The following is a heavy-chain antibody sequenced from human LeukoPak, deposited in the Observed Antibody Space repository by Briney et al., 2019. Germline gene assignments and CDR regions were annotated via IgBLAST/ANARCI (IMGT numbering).Heavy chain of an antibody. J-gene: IGHJ4*02. CDR3: ARDITMVREETGLFDY. D-gene: IGHD3-10*01. CDR2: ISYDGSNK. Sequence: HTGGSLRLSCAASGFTFSSYAMHWVRQAPGKGLECVAVISYDGSNKYYADSVKGRFTISRDNSKNTLYLQMNSLRAEDTAVYYCARDITMVREETGLFDYWGQGTLVTVSS. CDR1: GFTFSSYA. V-gene: IGHV3-30*04.